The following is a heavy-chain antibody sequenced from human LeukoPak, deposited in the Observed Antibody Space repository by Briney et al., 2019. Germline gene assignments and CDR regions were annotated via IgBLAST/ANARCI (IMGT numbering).Heavy chain of an antibody. J-gene: IGHJ4*02. CDR3: ARGYSYGGFDY. CDR1: GGTFISYA. CDR2: IIPIFGTA. Sequence: GASVKVSCKASGGTFISYAISWVRQAPGQGLEWMGGIIPIFGTANYAQKFQGRVTITADKSTSTAYMELSSLRSEDTAVYYCARGYSYGGFDYWGQGTLVTVSS. D-gene: IGHD5-18*01. V-gene: IGHV1-69*06.